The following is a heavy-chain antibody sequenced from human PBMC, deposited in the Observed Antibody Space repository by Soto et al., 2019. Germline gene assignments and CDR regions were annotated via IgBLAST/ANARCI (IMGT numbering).Heavy chain of an antibody. CDR2: IHYSGST. V-gene: IGHV4-39*01. Sequence: KPSKNLSLTCTVSGGSIISTISYWGWIRQPPGKGLEWIGSIHYSGSTYYNPSLKSRVTISVDTSKNQFSLKLSSVTAADTAVYYGARLHYGVDSYYIAVYLCAPWGQGTRGTVPS. J-gene: IGHJ5*02. CDR1: GGSIISTISY. D-gene: IGHD3-10*01. CDR3: ARLHYGVDSYYIAVYLCAP.